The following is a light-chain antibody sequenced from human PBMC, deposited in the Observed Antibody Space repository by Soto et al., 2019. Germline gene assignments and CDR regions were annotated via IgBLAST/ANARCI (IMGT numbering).Light chain of an antibody. CDR3: QQRSNWPIT. V-gene: IGKV3-11*01. CDR2: DAF. Sequence: EIVLTHSPATLSLSPWEIATLSCRASQSVSSYLAWYQQKPGQAPRLLIYDAFNRATGIPARFSGSGSGTDFTLTISSLEPEDFAVYYCQQRSNWPITFGQGTRLEIK. J-gene: IGKJ5*01. CDR1: QSVSSY.